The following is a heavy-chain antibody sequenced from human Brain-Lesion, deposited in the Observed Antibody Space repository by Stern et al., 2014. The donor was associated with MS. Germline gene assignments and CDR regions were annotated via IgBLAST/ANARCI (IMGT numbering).Heavy chain of an antibody. D-gene: IGHD6-13*01. CDR2: SDHSGST. Sequence: QVQLQESGPGLVKPSGTLSLTCAVSGGSISSSNWWSWVRQSPGKGLEWIGESDHSGSTIYNPSLKSRVTVSVDKSKHRFYLNLRSVTAADTAVYFCARFPASRPHVFDSWGQGTLVTVSS. CDR3: ARFPASRPHVFDS. J-gene: IGHJ4*02. CDR1: GGSISSSNW. V-gene: IGHV4-4*02.